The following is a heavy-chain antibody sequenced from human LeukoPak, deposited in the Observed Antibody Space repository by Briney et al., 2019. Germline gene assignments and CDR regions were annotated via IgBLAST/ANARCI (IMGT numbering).Heavy chain of an antibody. V-gene: IGHV3-30-3*01. Sequence: QPGGSLRLSCAASGFTFSSYAMHWVRQAPGKGLEWVAVISYDGSNKYYADSVKGRFTISRDNSKNTLYLQMNSLRAEDTAVYYCASLSSGYYRDYWGQGTLVTVSS. CDR1: GFTFSSYA. D-gene: IGHD3-22*01. J-gene: IGHJ4*02. CDR2: ISYDGSNK. CDR3: ASLSSGYYRDY.